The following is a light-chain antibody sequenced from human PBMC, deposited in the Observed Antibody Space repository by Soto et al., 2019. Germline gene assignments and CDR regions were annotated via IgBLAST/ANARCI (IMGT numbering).Light chain of an antibody. CDR1: QAISSS. J-gene: IGKJ1*01. CDR3: QQFSSYPRT. CDR2: AAS. Sequence: IQLTQSPSFLSASVGDRVTITCRASQAISSSLAWYQQKLGKAPNLLIYAASTLQSGVPSRFSGRGSGTEFALTISSLQPEDFATYYCQQFSSYPRTFGQGTKVEIK. V-gene: IGKV1-9*01.